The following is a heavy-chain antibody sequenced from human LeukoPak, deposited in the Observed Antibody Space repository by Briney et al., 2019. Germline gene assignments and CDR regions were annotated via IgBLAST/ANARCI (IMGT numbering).Heavy chain of an antibody. CDR3: AREDDTGRYMGDDAFDI. D-gene: IGHD1-26*01. V-gene: IGHV1-69*06. CDR2: IIPMSDTA. J-gene: IGHJ3*02. CDR1: GGTFNSYA. Sequence: ASVKVSCKASGGTFNSYAISWVRQAPGQGLEWMGGIIPMSDTANYPQKFRGRLTVTADIPTSTVYMELSSLRSEDTAVYYCAREDDTGRYMGDDAFDIWGQGTMVTVSS.